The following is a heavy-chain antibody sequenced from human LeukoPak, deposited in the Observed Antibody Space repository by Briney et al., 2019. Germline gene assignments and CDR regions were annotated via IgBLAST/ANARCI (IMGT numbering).Heavy chain of an antibody. CDR3: ACTDPRHDGFDL. CDR1: GYMFSNYW. CDR2: IYPGDSDT. Sequence: GESLKISCEGSGYMFSNYWIGWVRQMPGKGLEWMGIIYPGDSDTTYSPSFQGQVTISADTSINTAYVQWTSLKASDTAMYYCACTDPRHDGFDLWGPGTKVTVSS. D-gene: IGHD2-8*01. J-gene: IGHJ3*01. V-gene: IGHV5-51*01.